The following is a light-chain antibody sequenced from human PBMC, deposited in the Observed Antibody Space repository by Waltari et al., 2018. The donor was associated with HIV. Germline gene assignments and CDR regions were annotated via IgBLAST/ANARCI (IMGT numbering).Light chain of an antibody. V-gene: IGLV2-14*01. J-gene: IGLJ1*01. CDR3: SSYTSSRTYV. CDR1: SSDVGGSNY. Sequence: QSALTQPASVSGSPGQSITISCTGTSSDVGGSNYVPWYQQHPGKAPKLMIYEVSNRPSGVSNRFSGSKSGNTASLTISGLQAEDEADYYCSSYTSSRTYVFGTGTKVSVL. CDR2: EVS.